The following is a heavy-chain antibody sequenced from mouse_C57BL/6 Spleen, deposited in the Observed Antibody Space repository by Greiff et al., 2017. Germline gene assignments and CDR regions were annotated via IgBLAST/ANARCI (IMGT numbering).Heavy chain of an antibody. V-gene: IGHV5-12*01. Sequence: DVKLVESGGGLVQPGGSLKLSCAASGFTFSDYYMYWVRQTPEKRLEWVAYISNGGGSTYYPDTVKGRFTISRDNAKNTLYLQMSRLKSEDTAMYYCASQRGWDWFAYWGQGTLVTVSA. CDR3: ASQRGWDWFAY. CDR1: GFTFSDYY. J-gene: IGHJ3*01. D-gene: IGHD3-3*01. CDR2: ISNGGGST.